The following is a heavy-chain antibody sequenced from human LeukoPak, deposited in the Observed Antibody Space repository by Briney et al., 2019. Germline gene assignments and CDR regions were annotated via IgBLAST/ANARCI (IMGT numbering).Heavy chain of an antibody. J-gene: IGHJ5*02. CDR2: IHFSGDA. V-gene: IGHV4-59*01. Sequence: PSETLSLTYTVSGDSISTYYWNWIRQPPGKRLEWIGHIHFSGDANYNPSLKSRVTISLDSAKNQFSLRLISVTAADTAVYYCARRVQMSSASATSNTWLDPWGQGTLVSVSP. D-gene: IGHD3-10*01. CDR3: ARRVQMSSASATSNTWLDP. CDR1: GDSISTYY.